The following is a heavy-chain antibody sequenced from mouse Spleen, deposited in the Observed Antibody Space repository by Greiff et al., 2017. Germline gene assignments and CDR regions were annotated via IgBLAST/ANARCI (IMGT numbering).Heavy chain of an antibody. CDR2: IYPGSGST. CDR1: GYTFTSYW. CDR3: AREGPITTGLAY. J-gene: IGHJ3*01. V-gene: IGHV1-55*01. Sequence: QVQLQQPGAELVKPGASVKMSCKASGYTFTSYWITWVKQRPGQGLEWIGDIYPGSGSTNYNEKFKSKATLTVDTSSSTAYMQLSSLTSEDSAVYYCAREGPITTGLAYWGQGTLVTVSA. D-gene: IGHD1-2*01.